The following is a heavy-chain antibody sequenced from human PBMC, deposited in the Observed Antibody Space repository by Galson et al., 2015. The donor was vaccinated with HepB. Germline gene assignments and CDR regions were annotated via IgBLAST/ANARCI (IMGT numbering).Heavy chain of an antibody. CDR2: IIPIFGTA. V-gene: IGHV1-69*13. D-gene: IGHD6-13*01. J-gene: IGHJ6*03. Sequence: SVKVSCKASGGTFSYYTISWVRQAPGQGLEWMGGIIPIFGTANYAQKLQGRVTITADESTSTAYMELSSLRSEDTAVYYCAREGYSSSWGLGYYYYYMDVWGKGTTVTVSS. CDR1: GGTFSYYT. CDR3: AREGYSSSWGLGYYYYYMDV.